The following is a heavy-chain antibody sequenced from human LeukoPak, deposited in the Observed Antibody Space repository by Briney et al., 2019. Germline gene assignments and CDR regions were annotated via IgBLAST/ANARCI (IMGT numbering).Heavy chain of an antibody. CDR1: GFTFSSYN. CDR3: ARDPYSGSYGPHYCYYMDV. Sequence: GGSLRLSCAASGFTFSSYNMNWVRQAPGKGPEWVSSNADSVKGRFTISRDNAKNSLYLQMDSLRVEDTAVYYCARDPYSGSYGPHYCYYMDVWGKGTTVTISS. CDR2: N. J-gene: IGHJ6*03. D-gene: IGHD1-26*01. V-gene: IGHV3-21*06.